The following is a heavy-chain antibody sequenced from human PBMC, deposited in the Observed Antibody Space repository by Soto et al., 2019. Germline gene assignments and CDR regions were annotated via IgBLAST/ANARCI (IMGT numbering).Heavy chain of an antibody. J-gene: IGHJ4*02. CDR2: IIPILGIA. D-gene: IGHD3-10*01. Sequence: ASVKVSCKASGGTFSSYTISWVRQAPGQGLEWMGRIIPILGIANYAQKFQGRVTITADKSASTAYMELSSLRSEDTAVYYCARDGQVTTYYYGSGIYWDDFEYWEQGTLVTV. CDR3: ARDGQVTTYYYGSGIYWDDFEY. CDR1: GGTFSSYT. V-gene: IGHV1-69*02.